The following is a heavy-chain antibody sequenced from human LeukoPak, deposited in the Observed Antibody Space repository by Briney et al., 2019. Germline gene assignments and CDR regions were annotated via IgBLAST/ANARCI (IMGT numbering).Heavy chain of an antibody. CDR3: ARDGSGITMVRGVYYYGMDV. D-gene: IGHD3-10*01. J-gene: IGHJ6*02. Sequence: SVQVSCKASGGTFSSYAISWVQQAPGQGLEWMGGIIPIFGTANYAQKFQGRVTITADESTSTAYMELSSLRSEDTAVYYCARDGSGITMVRGVYYYGMDVWGQGTTVTVSS. CDR1: GGTFSSYA. V-gene: IGHV1-69*13. CDR2: IIPIFGTA.